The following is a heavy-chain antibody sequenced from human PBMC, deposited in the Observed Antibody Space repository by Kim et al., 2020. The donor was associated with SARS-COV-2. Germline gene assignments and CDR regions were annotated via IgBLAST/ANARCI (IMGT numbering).Heavy chain of an antibody. Sequence: GESLKISCKGSGYSFTSYWISWVRQMPGKGLEWMGRIDPSDSYTNYSPSFQGHVTISADKSISTAYLQWSSLKASDTAMYYCARHEVYDFWSGYHFDYWGQGTLVTVSS. CDR2: IDPSDSYT. J-gene: IGHJ4*02. D-gene: IGHD3-3*01. V-gene: IGHV5-10-1*01. CDR3: ARHEVYDFWSGYHFDY. CDR1: GYSFTSYW.